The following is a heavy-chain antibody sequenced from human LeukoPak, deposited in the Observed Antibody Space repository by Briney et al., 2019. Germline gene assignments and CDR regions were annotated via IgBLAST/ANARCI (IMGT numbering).Heavy chain of an antibody. D-gene: IGHD3-22*01. CDR3: ARDYYDSGGYYHGAY. J-gene: IGHJ4*02. CDR1: GFTFSSYS. Sequence: GGSLRLSCAASGFTFSSYSMIWVRQAPGKGLEWVSYISSSSSTIYYADSVKGRFTISRDNAKNSLYLQMNSLRDEDTAVYYCARDYYDSGGYYHGAYWGQGTLVTVSS. V-gene: IGHV3-48*02. CDR2: ISSSSSTI.